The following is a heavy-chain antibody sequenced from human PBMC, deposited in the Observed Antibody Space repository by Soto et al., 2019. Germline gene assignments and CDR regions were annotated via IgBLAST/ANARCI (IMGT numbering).Heavy chain of an antibody. CDR3: GRGGGQWLVRGLVRYYGMDV. CDR2: IIPIFGTA. D-gene: IGHD6-19*01. Sequence: QVQLVQSGAEVKKPGSSVKVSCKASGGTFSSYAISWVRQAPGQGLEWMGGIIPIFGTANYAQKFQGRVTITADKSTSTAYMELRSVRSEDTAVYYCGRGGGQWLVRGLVRYYGMDVWGQGTTVTVSS. V-gene: IGHV1-69*06. J-gene: IGHJ6*02. CDR1: GGTFSSYA.